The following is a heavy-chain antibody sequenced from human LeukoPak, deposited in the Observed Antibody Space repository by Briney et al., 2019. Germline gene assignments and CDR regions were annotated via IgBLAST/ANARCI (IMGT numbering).Heavy chain of an antibody. CDR1: GLTVSSNY. V-gene: IGHV3-53*01. J-gene: IGHJ4*02. Sequence: PGGSLRLSCAASGLTVSSNYMNWVRQAPGKGLEWVSIINSDGRTYYADSVKGRFTISRDNSKNTLYLQMNSLGADDTAVYYCARGDFDYWGQGTLVTVPS. CDR3: ARGDFDY. CDR2: INSDGRT.